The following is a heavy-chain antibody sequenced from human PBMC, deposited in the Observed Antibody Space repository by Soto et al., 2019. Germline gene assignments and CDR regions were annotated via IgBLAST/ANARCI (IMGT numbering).Heavy chain of an antibody. V-gene: IGHV4-61*01. J-gene: IGHJ6*02. CDR1: GGCVSSGSYY. Sequence: SETLSLTCTVSGGCVSSGSYYWSWILHPPGEGLEWIGYIYYSVSTNYKPSLKSRVTISVDTSKNQFSLKLSSVTAADTAVYYCERDTAMDYYGTDVWGQRTTVTASS. CDR3: ERDTAMDYYGTDV. D-gene: IGHD5-18*01. CDR2: IYYSVST.